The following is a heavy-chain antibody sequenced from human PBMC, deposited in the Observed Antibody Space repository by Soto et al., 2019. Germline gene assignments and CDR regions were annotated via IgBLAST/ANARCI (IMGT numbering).Heavy chain of an antibody. J-gene: IGHJ4*02. D-gene: IGHD3-22*01. V-gene: IGHV3-23*01. Sequence: GESLKISCAASGFSFKSYEMNWVRQAPGKGLEWVSAIGDAGDTTHYADSVKGRFTISRDNSKNTLYLQMDSLRAEGTAVYYCAKNRGIIMIVESWGQGTLVTVSS. CDR1: GFSFKSYE. CDR2: IGDAGDTT. CDR3: AKNRGIIMIVES.